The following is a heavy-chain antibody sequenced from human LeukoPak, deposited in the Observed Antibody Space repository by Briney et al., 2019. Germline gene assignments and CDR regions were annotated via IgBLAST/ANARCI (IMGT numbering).Heavy chain of an antibody. CDR3: ARFLGQRDGYNPYFDY. D-gene: IGHD5-24*01. CDR1: GFTFSSYS. V-gene: IGHV3-21*01. Sequence: GGSLRLSCAASGFTFSSYSMSWVRQAPGKGLEWVSSISSSSSYIYYADSVKGRFTISRDNAKNSLYLQMNSLRAEDSAVYYCARFLGQRDGYNPYFDYWGQGTPVTVSS. J-gene: IGHJ4*02. CDR2: ISSSSSYI.